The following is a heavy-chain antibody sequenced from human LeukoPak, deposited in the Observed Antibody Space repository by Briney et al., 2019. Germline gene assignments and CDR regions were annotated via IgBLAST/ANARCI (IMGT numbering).Heavy chain of an antibody. CDR3: VLGHYGGLFDN. Sequence: PGGSLRLSCAASGFTFSSYDIHWVRQAPGKGLEWVAVISYDGSNKDYADSVKGRFTISRDNSKNTLYVQMNSLRVEDTAVYYCVLGHYGGLFDNWGQGTLVTVSS. CDR1: GFTFSSYD. D-gene: IGHD4-23*01. CDR2: ISYDGSNK. V-gene: IGHV3-30-3*01. J-gene: IGHJ4*02.